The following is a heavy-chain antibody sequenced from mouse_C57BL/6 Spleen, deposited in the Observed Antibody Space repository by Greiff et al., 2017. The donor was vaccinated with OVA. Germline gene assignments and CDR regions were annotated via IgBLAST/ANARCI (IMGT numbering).Heavy chain of an antibody. J-gene: IGHJ4*01. CDR3: ARDSNYGMDY. CDR2: IYPGDGDT. Sequence: VQLQQSGPELVKPGASVKISCKASGYAFSSSWMNWVQQRPGKGLEWIGRIYPGDGDTNYNGKFKGKATLTADKSSSTAYMQLSSLTSEDSAVYFCARDSNYGMDYWGQGTSVTVSS. D-gene: IGHD2-5*01. V-gene: IGHV1-82*01. CDR1: GYAFSSSW.